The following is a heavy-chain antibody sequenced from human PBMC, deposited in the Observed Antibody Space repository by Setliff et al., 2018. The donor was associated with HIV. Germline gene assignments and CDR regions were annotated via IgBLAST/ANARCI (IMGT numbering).Heavy chain of an antibody. V-gene: IGHV5-51*01. CDR1: GYSFPTYW. J-gene: IGHJ4*02. D-gene: IGHD3-22*01. Sequence: GESLKISCKGSGYSFPTYWIAWVRQMPGNGLEWMGVIYPDESDSRYSPSFRGQVTISADKSINTAYLQWSSLKASDTAMYYCARVDMGYYYDSSGYSHFDHWGQGTLVTVSS. CDR2: IYPDESDS. CDR3: ARVDMGYYYDSSGYSHFDH.